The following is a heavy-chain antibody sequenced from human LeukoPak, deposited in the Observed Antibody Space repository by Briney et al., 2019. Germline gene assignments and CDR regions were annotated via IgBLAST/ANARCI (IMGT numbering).Heavy chain of an antibody. D-gene: IGHD3-10*01. CDR3: ARESTYGSGSYFSY. CDR1: GGSISNYY. Sequence: PSETLSLTCIVPGGSISNYYWSWIRQPAGKGLEWIGRIYTSGSTNYNPSLKSRVTMSVDTSKNQFSLKLRSVTAADTAVYYCARESTYGSGSYFSYWGQGTLVTVSS. V-gene: IGHV4-4*07. J-gene: IGHJ4*02. CDR2: IYTSGST.